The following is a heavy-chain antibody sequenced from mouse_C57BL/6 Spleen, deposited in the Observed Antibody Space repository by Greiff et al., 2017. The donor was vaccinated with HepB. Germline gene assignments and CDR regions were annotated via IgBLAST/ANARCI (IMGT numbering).Heavy chain of an antibody. CDR2: IDPSDSYT. V-gene: IGHV1-69*01. J-gene: IGHJ4*01. Sequence: VQLQQSGAELVMPGASVKLSCKASGYTFTSYWMHWVKQRPGQGLEWIGEIDPSDSYTNYNQKFKGKSTLTVDKSSSTAYMQLSSLTSEDSAVYYCARGRTMDYLGQGTSVTVSS. CDR3: ARGRTMDY. CDR1: GYTFTSYW.